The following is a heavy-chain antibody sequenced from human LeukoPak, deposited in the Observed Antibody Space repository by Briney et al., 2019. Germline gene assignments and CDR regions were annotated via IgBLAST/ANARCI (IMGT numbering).Heavy chain of an antibody. V-gene: IGHV4-59*08. J-gene: IGHJ3*02. CDR1: GGSISSYY. Sequence: SETLSLTCTVSGGSISSYYWSWIRRPPGKGLEWIGYIYYSGSTNYNPSLKSRVTISVDTSKNQFSLKLSSVTAADTAVYYCGGSQGAFDIWGQGTMVTVSS. CDR3: GGSQGAFDI. CDR2: IYYSGST.